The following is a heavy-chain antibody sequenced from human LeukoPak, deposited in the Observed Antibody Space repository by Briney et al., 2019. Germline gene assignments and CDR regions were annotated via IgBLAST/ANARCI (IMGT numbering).Heavy chain of an antibody. CDR1: GYSFTTYW. J-gene: IGHJ4*02. Sequence: GESLKISCKASGYSFTTYWIGWVRQMPGKGLEWMVIIYPGDSDTRYSPSFQGQVTISADKSISTAYLQWSSLKASDTAMYYCARVRTVASAGPFDYWGQGTLVTVSS. CDR3: ARVRTVASAGPFDY. D-gene: IGHD6-13*01. CDR2: IYPGDSDT. V-gene: IGHV5-51*01.